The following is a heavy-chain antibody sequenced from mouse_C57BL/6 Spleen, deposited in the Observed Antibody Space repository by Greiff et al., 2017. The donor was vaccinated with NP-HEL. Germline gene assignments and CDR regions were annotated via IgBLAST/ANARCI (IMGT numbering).Heavy chain of an antibody. CDR1: GYTFTSYW. Sequence: QVQLQQPGAELVKPGASVKLSCKASGYTFTSYWMHWVKQRPGQGLEWIGMIHPNSGSTNYNEKFKSKATLTVDKSSSTAYMQLSSLTSEDSAVYYCARSHYYGSSYAGFAYWGQGTLVTVSA. V-gene: IGHV1-64*01. CDR3: ARSHYYGSSYAGFAY. J-gene: IGHJ3*01. CDR2: IHPNSGST. D-gene: IGHD1-1*01.